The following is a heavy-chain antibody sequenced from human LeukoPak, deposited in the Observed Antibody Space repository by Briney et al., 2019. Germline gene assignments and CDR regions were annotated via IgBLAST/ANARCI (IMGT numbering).Heavy chain of an antibody. D-gene: IGHD2-2*01. V-gene: IGHV1-69*05. CDR2: IIPIFGTA. J-gene: IGHJ6*04. Sequence: SVKVSCKASGGTFSSYAISWVRQAPGQGLEWMGRIIPIFGTANYAQKFQGRVTITTDESTSTAYMELSSLRSEDTAVYYYARDRSSTVGSMDVWGKGTTVTVSS. CDR3: ARDRSSTVGSMDV. CDR1: GGTFSSYA.